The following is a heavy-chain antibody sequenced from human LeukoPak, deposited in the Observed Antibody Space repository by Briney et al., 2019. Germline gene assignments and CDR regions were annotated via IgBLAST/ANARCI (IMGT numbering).Heavy chain of an antibody. CDR2: IYSFGNT. J-gene: IGHJ4*02. D-gene: IGHD3-22*01. Sequence: PSETLSLTCTVSGGSINNYYWSWIRQPAGKGLEWIGRIYSFGNTEYNPSLKSRVTMSVDTSKNQFSLKLSSVTAADTAVYYCARDADFDSSGYYYSSFDYWGQGTLVTVSS. CDR3: ARDADFDSSGYYYSSFDY. CDR1: GGSINNYY. V-gene: IGHV4-4*07.